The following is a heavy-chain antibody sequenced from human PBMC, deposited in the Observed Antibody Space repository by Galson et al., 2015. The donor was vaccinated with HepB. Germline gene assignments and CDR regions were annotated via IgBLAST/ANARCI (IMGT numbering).Heavy chain of an antibody. CDR3: ARAGGYIDYYYYYGMDV. V-gene: IGHV3-30-3*01. CDR2: ISYDGSNK. J-gene: IGHJ6*02. Sequence: SLRLSCAASGFTLSSYAMHWVRQAPGKGLEWVAVISYDGSNKYYADSVKGRFTISRDNSKNTLYLQMNSLRAEDTAVYYCARAGGYIDYYYYYGMDVWGQGTTVTVSS. CDR1: GFTLSSYA. D-gene: IGHD3-22*01.